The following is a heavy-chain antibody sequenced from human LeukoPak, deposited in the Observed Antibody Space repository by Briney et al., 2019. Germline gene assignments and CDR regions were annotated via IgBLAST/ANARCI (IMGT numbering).Heavy chain of an antibody. CDR2: ISAYNGDT. V-gene: IGHV1-18*01. D-gene: IGHD6-13*01. CDR3: ARDYGPIAAAGTEYYYSGLDV. CDR1: GYTFTSYG. Sequence: GASVKVSCKASGYTFTSYGISWVRQAPGQGLEWMGWISAYNGDTNYAQKLQGRVTMTTDTSTSTAYMELRSLRSDDTAVYYCARDYGPIAAAGTEYYYSGLDVWGQGTTVTVSS. J-gene: IGHJ6*02.